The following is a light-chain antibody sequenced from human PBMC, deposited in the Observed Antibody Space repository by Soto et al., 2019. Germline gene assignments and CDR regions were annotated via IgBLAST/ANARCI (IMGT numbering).Light chain of an antibody. J-gene: IGKJ1*01. Sequence: EIVMTQSPDSLAVSLGERATINCESRQSVLYKSNNQNCLAWYQQKTGQPPKLLIYWASTRESGVPDRFSGSGTEAYFILTITNLQAEDVAVYFFQQYCDPPWTVGNGTKV. V-gene: IGKV4-1*01. CDR1: QSVLYKSNNQNC. CDR3: QQYCDPPWT. CDR2: WAS.